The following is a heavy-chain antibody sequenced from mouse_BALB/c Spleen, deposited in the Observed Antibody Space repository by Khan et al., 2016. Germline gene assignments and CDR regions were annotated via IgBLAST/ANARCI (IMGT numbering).Heavy chain of an antibody. D-gene: IGHD1-1*01. CDR1: GYTFTNYG. J-gene: IGHJ1*01. V-gene: IGHV9-3-1*01. CDR3: ARYRYYYGSGSYFDV. Sequence: QIQLVQSGPELKKPGKTVKISCKASGYTFTNYGMNWVKQAPGKGLKWMGWINTYSGESTYADDFKGRFAFSLETSANTAYLQINNLKNEATATYCSARYRYYYGSGSYFDVWGAGTTVTVSS. CDR2: INTYSGES.